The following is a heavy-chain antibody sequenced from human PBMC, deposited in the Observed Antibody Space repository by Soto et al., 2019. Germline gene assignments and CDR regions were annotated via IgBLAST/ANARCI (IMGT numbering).Heavy chain of an antibody. CDR3: ARDGSHYDVDY. V-gene: IGHV3-33*01. CDR1: GFSFGPPG. CDR2: IWNDGSTT. Sequence: LVESGGGVAQPGRSLRLSCATSGFSFGPPGMHWVRQAPGKRLEWVAIIWNDGSTTYYADSVRGRFTISRDNSKNTLYLQMNSLRDEDTAVYYCARDGSHYDVDYWGQGTLVTVSA. J-gene: IGHJ4*02. D-gene: IGHD4-4*01.